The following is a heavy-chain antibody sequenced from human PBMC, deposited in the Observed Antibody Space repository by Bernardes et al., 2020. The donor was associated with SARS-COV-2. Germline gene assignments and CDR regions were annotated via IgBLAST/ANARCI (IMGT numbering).Heavy chain of an antibody. Sequence: GGSLRLSCAASGLTFSSYIMSWVRQAPGMGLEWVSYITSSSETTYYADSVKGRFTISRDNAKNSLYLQMNSLTAEDTAVYYCATSPRATTVSYWIFWGQGTLVTVSS. CDR2: ITSSSETT. V-gene: IGHV3-48*04. CDR1: GLTFSSYI. CDR3: ATSPRATTVSYWIF. J-gene: IGHJ4*02. D-gene: IGHD4-17*01.